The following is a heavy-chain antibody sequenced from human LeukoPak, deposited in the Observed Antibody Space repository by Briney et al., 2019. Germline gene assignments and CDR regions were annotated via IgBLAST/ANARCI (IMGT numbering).Heavy chain of an antibody. CDR3: ARVWGLAVAGGEIEY. CDR2: ISSSSSTI. CDR1: GFSFSSYS. Sequence: GGSLRLSCAASGFSFSSYSMNWVRQAPGKGLEWVSYISSSSSTIYYADSVKGRFTISRDNAKNSLYLQMNSLRDEDTAVYYCARVWGLAVAGGEIEYWGQGTLVTVSS. D-gene: IGHD6-13*01. J-gene: IGHJ4*02. V-gene: IGHV3-48*02.